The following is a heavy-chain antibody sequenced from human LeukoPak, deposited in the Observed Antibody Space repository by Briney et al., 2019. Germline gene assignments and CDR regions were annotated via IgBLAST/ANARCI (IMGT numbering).Heavy chain of an antibody. CDR3: ARDPLRYNWNLNWFDP. CDR2: INTNTGNP. Sequence: GASVKVSCKASGYTFTSYAMNWVRQAPGQGLEWMGWINTNTGNPTYAQGFTGRFVFSLDTSVSTAYLQISSLKAEDTAVYYCARDPLRYNWNLNWFDPWGQGTLVTVSS. D-gene: IGHD1-1*01. CDR1: GYTFTSYA. V-gene: IGHV7-4-1*02. J-gene: IGHJ5*02.